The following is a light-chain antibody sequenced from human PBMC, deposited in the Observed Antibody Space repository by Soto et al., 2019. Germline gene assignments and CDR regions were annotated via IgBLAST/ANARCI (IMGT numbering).Light chain of an antibody. CDR1: QAIDTY. CDR2: AAS. CDR3: QQLNSFPFI. Sequence: IQLTQSPSFLSASVGDRVTITCRARQAIDTYLAWYQQKPGKAPKLLIYAASLLQSGVPSRFSGSGSGTEFTLTINSLQPEDFASYYCQQLNSFPFIFGQGTRLEIK. J-gene: IGKJ5*01. V-gene: IGKV1-9*01.